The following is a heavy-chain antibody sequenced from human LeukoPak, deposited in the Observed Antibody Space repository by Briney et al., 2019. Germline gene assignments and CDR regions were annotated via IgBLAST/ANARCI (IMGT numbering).Heavy chain of an antibody. Sequence: PGGSLRLSCAASGFTFSDYYMSWIRQAPGKGLEWVSCISSSGSTIYYADSVKARFTISRDNAKNSLSLQMNSLRAEDTAVYYCVRDGGVSGYDLLDYWGQGTLVTVSS. D-gene: IGHD5-12*01. CDR3: VRDGGVSGYDLLDY. CDR1: GFTFSDYY. CDR2: ISSSGSTI. J-gene: IGHJ4*02. V-gene: IGHV3-11*04.